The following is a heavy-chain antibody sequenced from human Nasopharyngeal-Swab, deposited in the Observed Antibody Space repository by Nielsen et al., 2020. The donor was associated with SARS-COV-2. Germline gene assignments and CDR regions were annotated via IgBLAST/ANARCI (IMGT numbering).Heavy chain of an antibody. D-gene: IGHD5-12*01. J-gene: IGHJ6*02. V-gene: IGHV3-30*18. Sequence: GGSLRLSCAASGFTFSSYGMHWVRQAPGKGLEWVAVISYDGSNKYYADSVKGRFTISRDNSKNTLYLQMNSLRAEDTAVYYCAKDGRVDIVATGYYYYGMDVWGQGTTVTVSS. CDR2: ISYDGSNK. CDR3: AKDGRVDIVATGYYYYGMDV. CDR1: GFTFSSYG.